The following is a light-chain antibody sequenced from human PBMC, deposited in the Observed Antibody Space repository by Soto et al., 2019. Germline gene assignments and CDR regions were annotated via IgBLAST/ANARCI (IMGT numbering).Light chain of an antibody. Sequence: QSALTQPASVSGSPGQSITISCTGTSSDVGSYNLVSWYQQHPGKAPKLLIYDVTIRPSGVSHRFSGSKSGNTASLTISGLQTEDEADYYCSSYTTSSTLYVFGTGTKLTVL. J-gene: IGLJ1*01. CDR2: DVT. V-gene: IGLV2-14*02. CDR1: SSDVGSYNL. CDR3: SSYTTSSTLYV.